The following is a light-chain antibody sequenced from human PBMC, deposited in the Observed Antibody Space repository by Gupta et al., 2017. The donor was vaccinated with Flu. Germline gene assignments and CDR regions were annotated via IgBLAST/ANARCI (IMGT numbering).Light chain of an antibody. V-gene: IGKV3-20*01. Sequence: EIVLTQSPGSLSLSPGERATLSCRASQTVAGSFLAWYQQQPGQAPRLLIYGASTRDPGIPDRFSGSGYGTDFTLTISRREPEDFAVYYCQLYGASPAYIFGQGTKLEI. CDR2: GAS. J-gene: IGKJ2*01. CDR1: QTVAGSF. CDR3: QLYGASPAYI.